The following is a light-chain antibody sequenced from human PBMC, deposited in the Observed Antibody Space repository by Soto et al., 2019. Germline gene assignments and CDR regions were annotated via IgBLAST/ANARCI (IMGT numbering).Light chain of an antibody. J-gene: IGKJ1*01. V-gene: IGKV4-1*01. CDR2: WAS. CDR3: QQYYSTPRT. CDR1: QSVLYSSNNKNY. Sequence: IVMTQSPDSLAVSLVESATINCKSSQSVLYSSNNKNYLAWYQQKPGQPPKLLIYWASTRESGVPDRFSGSGSGTDFTLTISSLQAEDVAVYYCQQYYSTPRTFGQGTKVDI.